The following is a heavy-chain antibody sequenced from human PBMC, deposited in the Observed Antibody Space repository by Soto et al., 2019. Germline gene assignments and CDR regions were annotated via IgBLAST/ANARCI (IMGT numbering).Heavy chain of an antibody. J-gene: IGHJ4*01. CDR2: ISWDGGST. CDR3: AKAFDTVITYYFDY. CDR1: GFTFDDYT. V-gene: IGHV3-43*01. D-gene: IGHD4-17*01. Sequence: EVQLVESGGVVVQPGGSLRLSCAASGFTFDDYTMHWVRQAPGKGLEWVSLISWDGGSTYYADSVKGRFTISRDNSKNSLYLQMNSLRTEDTALYYCAKAFDTVITYYFDYCAHGTLVTVSS.